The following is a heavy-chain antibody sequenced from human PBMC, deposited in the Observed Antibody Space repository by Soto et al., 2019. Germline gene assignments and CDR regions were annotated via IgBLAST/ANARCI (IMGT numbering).Heavy chain of an antibody. J-gene: IGHJ6*02. CDR2: IKQDGSEK. Sequence: GGSLRLSCAASGFTFSSYWMSWVRQAPGKGLEWVANIKQDGSEKYYVDSVKGRFTISGDNAKNSLYLQMNSLRAEDTAVYYCARDHGWNYYGMDVWGQGTTVTVSS. CDR3: ARDHGWNYYGMDV. CDR1: GFTFSSYW. V-gene: IGHV3-7*05. D-gene: IGHD3-10*01.